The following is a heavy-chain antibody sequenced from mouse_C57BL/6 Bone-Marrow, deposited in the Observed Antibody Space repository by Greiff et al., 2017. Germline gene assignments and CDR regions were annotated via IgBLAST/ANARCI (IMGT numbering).Heavy chain of an antibody. CDR2: IDPRGGNP. V-gene: IGHV1-81*01. J-gene: IGHJ1*03. D-gene: IGHD1-1*01. Sequence: QVQLQQSGAELARPGASVKLSCKASGYTFTSYGISWVKQRPGQGLEWIGEIDPRGGNPYYNEKFKGKATLTADKSSSTAYMELRSLTSEDSAVYFCAGATVVARQYWYYDVGGTGTAVTVSA. CDR3: AGATVVARQYWYYDV. CDR1: GYTFTSYG.